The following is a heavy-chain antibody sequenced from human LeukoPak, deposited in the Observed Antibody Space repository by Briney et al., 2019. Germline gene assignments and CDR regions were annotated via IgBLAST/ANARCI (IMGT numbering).Heavy chain of an antibody. CDR1: GGTFSSYA. J-gene: IGHJ3*02. CDR2: IIPIFGIA. V-gene: IGHV1-69*13. D-gene: IGHD6-19*01. CDR3: ARGWIAVAGTLAFDI. Sequence: GASVKVSCKASGGTFSSYAISWVRQAPGQGLEWMGGIIPIFGIANYAQKFQGRVTITADESTSTAYMELSSLRSEDTAVYYCARGWIAVAGTLAFDIWGQGTMVTVSS.